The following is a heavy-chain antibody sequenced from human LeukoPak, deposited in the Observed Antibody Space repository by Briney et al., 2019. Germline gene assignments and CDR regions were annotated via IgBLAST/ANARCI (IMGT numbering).Heavy chain of an antibody. CDR1: GYTFTSYD. V-gene: IGHV1-8*01. J-gene: IGHJ6*03. D-gene: IGHD6-13*01. CDR2: MNPNSGNT. CDR3: ARGGSSWYQYYYYYMDV. Sequence: ASVKVSCKASGYTFTSYDINWVRQATGQGLEWMGWMNPNSGNTGYAQKFQGRVTMTRNTSISTAYMELSSLRSEDTAVYYCARGGSSWYQYYYYYMDVWGKGTTVTVSS.